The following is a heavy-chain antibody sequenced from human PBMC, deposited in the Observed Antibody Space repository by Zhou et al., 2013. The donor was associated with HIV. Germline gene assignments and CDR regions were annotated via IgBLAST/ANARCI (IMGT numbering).Heavy chain of an antibody. V-gene: IGHV1-69*05. D-gene: IGHD2-2*01. Sequence: QVQLVQSGAEVKKPGSSVKVSCKASGGTFSSYAISWVRQAPGQGLEWMGGIIPIFGTANYAQKFQGRVTITTDESTSTAYMELSSLRSEDTAVYYCARVYCSSTSCKRYYYYYMDVWGKGTTVTVSS. CDR1: GGTFSSYA. J-gene: IGHJ6*03. CDR3: ARVYCSSTSCKRYYYYYMDV. CDR2: IIPIFGTA.